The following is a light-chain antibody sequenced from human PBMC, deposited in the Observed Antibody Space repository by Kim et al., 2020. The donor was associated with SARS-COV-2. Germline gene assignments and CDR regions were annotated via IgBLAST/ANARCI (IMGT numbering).Light chain of an antibody. CDR1: SGSIASNY. CDR3: QSYDSSAHWV. Sequence: NFMLTQPHSVSESPGKTVTISCTRSSGSIASNYVQWYQQRPGSSPTTVIYENNQRPSGVPDRFSGSIDSSSNSASLTISGLKTEDEADYYCQSYDSSAHWVFGGGTILTVL. CDR2: ENN. V-gene: IGLV6-57*01. J-gene: IGLJ3*02.